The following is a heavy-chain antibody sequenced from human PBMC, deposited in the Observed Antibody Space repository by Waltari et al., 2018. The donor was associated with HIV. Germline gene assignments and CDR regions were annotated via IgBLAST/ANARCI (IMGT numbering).Heavy chain of an antibody. Sequence: QVQLVQSGAEVKKPGASVKVSCKASGYTFTGYYMHWVRQAPGQGLEWMVWINPNSGGTNYAQKLQGRVTMTRDTSISTAYMELSRLRSDDTAVYYCARTFLYCSGGTCYFDYCGQGTLVTVSS. CDR2: INPNSGGT. CDR3: ARTFLYCSGGTCYFDY. CDR1: GYTFTGYY. D-gene: IGHD2-15*01. V-gene: IGHV1-2*02. J-gene: IGHJ4*02.